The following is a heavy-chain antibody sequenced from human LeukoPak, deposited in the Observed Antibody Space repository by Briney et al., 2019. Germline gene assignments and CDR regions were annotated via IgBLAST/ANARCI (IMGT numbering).Heavy chain of an antibody. J-gene: IGHJ4*02. CDR3: AREAVGGRYFDY. Sequence: GGSLRLSCAASGFIFGDYYVSWIRQAPGKGLEWISYISSTGNDKKYADSVKGRFTISKDHAKKSVHLEMNSHRDEDAAIYYCAREAVGGRYFDYWGQGTLVAVSS. CDR1: GFIFGDYY. CDR2: ISSTGNDK. D-gene: IGHD6-19*01. V-gene: IGHV3-11*01.